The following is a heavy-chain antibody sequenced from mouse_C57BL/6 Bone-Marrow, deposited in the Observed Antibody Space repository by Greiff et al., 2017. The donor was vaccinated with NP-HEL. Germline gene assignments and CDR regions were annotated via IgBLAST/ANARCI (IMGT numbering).Heavy chain of an antibody. Sequence: QVQLQQSGAELARPGASVKLSCKASGYTFTSYGISWVKQRTGQGLEWIGEIYPRSGNTYYTEKFKGKATLTADKSSSTAYIELSSLTSEDSAVYFCARRRVITTVVPRRPDGYFDVWGTGTTVTVSS. J-gene: IGHJ1*03. CDR2: IYPRSGNT. D-gene: IGHD1-1*01. CDR3: ARRRVITTVVPRRPDGYFDV. CDR1: GYTFTSYG. V-gene: IGHV1-81*01.